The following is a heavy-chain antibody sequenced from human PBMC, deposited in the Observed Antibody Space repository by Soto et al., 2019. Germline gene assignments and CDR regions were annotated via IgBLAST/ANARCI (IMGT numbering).Heavy chain of an antibody. V-gene: IGHV1-24*01. D-gene: IGHD6-13*01. Sequence: GASVKVSCKVSGYTLTELSMHWVRQAPGKGLEWMGGFDPEDGETIYAQKFQGRVTMTEDTSTDTAYMELSSLRSEDTAVYYCAAGIAAADNDAFDIWDQGTMVTVSS. CDR1: GYTLTELS. CDR2: FDPEDGET. CDR3: AAGIAAADNDAFDI. J-gene: IGHJ3*02.